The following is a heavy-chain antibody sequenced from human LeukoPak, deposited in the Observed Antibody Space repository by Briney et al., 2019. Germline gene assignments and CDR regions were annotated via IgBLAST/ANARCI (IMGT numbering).Heavy chain of an antibody. CDR1: GYTFTSYD. J-gene: IGHJ5*02. D-gene: IGHD6-19*01. CDR2: MNPNSGNT. Sequence: ASVKVSCKASGYTFTSYDINWVRQATGQGLEWMGWMNPNSGNTGYAQKFQGRVTITRNTSISTAYMELSSLRSEDTAVYYCARRGYSSGWYNHDWFDPWGQGTLVTVSS. CDR3: ARRGYSSGWYNHDWFDP. V-gene: IGHV1-8*03.